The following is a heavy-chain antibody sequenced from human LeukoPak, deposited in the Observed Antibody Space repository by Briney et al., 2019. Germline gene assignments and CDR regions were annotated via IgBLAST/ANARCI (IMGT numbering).Heavy chain of an antibody. D-gene: IGHD3-22*01. J-gene: IGHJ5*02. Sequence: GGSLRLSCAASGFTFDDYGMSWVRQAPGKGLEWVSGINWNGGSTVYADSVKGRFTISRDNAKNSLYLQMNSLRAEDTALYYCARENYDSSGYYFDPWGQGTLVTVSS. CDR3: ARENYDSSGYYFDP. V-gene: IGHV3-20*04. CDR2: INWNGGST. CDR1: GFTFDDYG.